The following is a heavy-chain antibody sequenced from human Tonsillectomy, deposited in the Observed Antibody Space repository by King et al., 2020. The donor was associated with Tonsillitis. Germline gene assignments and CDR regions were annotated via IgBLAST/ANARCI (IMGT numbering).Heavy chain of an antibody. Sequence: VQLQQWGAGLLKPSETLSLTCAVYGGSFSSYYWSWIRQPPGQGLEYIGEIIHGGSTNYNPSLKSRVTISVDTSKNQFSLKLNSATAADTAVYYCARSKSVPTGWFDPWGPGTLVTVSS. D-gene: IGHD4-11*01. CDR2: IIHGGST. J-gene: IGHJ5*02. CDR1: GGSFSSYY. CDR3: ARSKSVPTGWFDP. V-gene: IGHV4-34*12.